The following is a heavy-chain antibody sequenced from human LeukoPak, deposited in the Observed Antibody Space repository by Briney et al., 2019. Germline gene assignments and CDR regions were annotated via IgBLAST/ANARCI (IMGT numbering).Heavy chain of an antibody. J-gene: IGHJ4*02. CDR2: IYYSGSA. D-gene: IGHD2-2*01. Sequence: SETLSLTCTVSGGSITSSSYYWGWIRQPPGKGLEWIGSIYYSGSAYYNPSLKSRVTISVDTSKNQFSLNLSSVTAADTAVYYCAPYCSSTSCYGEGDYWGQGTLVTVSS. V-gene: IGHV4-39*01. CDR3: APYCSSTSCYGEGDY. CDR1: GGSITSSSYY.